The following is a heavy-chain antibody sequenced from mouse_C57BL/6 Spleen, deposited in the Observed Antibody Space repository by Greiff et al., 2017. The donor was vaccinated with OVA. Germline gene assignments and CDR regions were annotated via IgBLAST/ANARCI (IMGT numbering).Heavy chain of an antibody. CDR1: GYTFTSYW. J-gene: IGHJ2*01. CDR2: IVPYDSYT. CDR3: ARKVATTDY. V-gene: IGHV1-50*01. D-gene: IGHD1-1*01. Sequence: QVQLQQPGAELVKPGASVKLSCKASGYTFTSYWMQWVKQRPGQGLEWIGEIVPYDSYTNYTQKFKGKATLTVDTSSSTAYMQLSSLTSEDAAVYYCARKVATTDYWGQGTTRTVSS.